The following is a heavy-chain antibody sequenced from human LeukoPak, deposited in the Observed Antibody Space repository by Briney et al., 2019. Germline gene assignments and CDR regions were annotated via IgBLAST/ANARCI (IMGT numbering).Heavy chain of an antibody. CDR2: IYYSGST. CDR3: ARDRLLWFGDLDY. Sequence: SETLSLTCAVSGGSISSSNWWSWVRQPPGKGLEWIGSIYYSGSTYYNPSLKSRVTISVDTSKNQFSLKLSSVTAADTAVYYCARDRLLWFGDLDYWGQGTLVTVSS. CDR1: GGSISSSNW. V-gene: IGHV4-4*02. J-gene: IGHJ4*02. D-gene: IGHD3-10*01.